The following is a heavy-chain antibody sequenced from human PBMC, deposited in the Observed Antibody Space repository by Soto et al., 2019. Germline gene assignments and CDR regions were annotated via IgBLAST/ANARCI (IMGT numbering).Heavy chain of an antibody. CDR2: INPTGGST. J-gene: IGHJ3*02. CDR1: GYAFTLYS. Sequence: QEQLVQSGAEVKKPGASVKVSCKASGYAFTLYSIHWVRQAPGQGLEWMGMINPTGGSTSYSPKFHGRVTMTTETSTTTVHMELSSLKSEDTAVFYCARSTGAYAFYIWGQGTMVTGSS. V-gene: IGHV1-46*01. CDR3: ARSTGAYAFYI. D-gene: IGHD1-1*01.